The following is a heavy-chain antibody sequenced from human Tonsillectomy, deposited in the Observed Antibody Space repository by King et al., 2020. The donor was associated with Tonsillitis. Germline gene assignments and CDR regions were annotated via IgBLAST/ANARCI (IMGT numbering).Heavy chain of an antibody. CDR3: ARWVTAVADH. D-gene: IGHD6-19*01. CDR2: ISGSGGST. Sequence: VQLVESGGGLVQPGGSLRLSCAVSGFTFSSYAMSWVRQAPGKGLEWVSAISGSGGSTFYADSGKGRFTISRDNSKNTLYLQLNSLRAEDTAVYYCARWVTAVADHWGQGTLVTVSS. V-gene: IGHV3-23*04. CDR1: GFTFSSYA. J-gene: IGHJ4*02.